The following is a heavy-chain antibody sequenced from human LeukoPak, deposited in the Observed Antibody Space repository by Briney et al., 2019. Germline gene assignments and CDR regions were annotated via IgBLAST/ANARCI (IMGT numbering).Heavy chain of an antibody. J-gene: IGHJ4*02. V-gene: IGHV3-11*01. CDR1: GFTFSDYY. Sequence: GGSLRLSCAASGFTFSDYYMSWIRQAPGKGLEWVSYISSSGSTIYYADSVKGRFTISRDNAKNSLYLQMNSLRAEDTALYYCARDYDILTGPYYFDCWGQGTLVTVSS. CDR3: ARDYDILTGPYYFDC. D-gene: IGHD3-9*01. CDR2: ISSSGSTI.